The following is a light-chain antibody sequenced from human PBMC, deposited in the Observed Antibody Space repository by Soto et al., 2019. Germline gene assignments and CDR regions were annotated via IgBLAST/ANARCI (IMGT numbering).Light chain of an antibody. CDR1: QSSSSY. V-gene: IGKV1-39*01. CDR3: QQYENLPT. Sequence: DIQMTQSPSSLSASVVNRVTVTCRASQSSSSYLNWYQQKPGKAPKVLIYAASSLQSGVPSRFTGSRSETNFTLIISSLQPEDFATYYCQQYENLPTFGQGTRLEIK. J-gene: IGKJ5*01. CDR2: AAS.